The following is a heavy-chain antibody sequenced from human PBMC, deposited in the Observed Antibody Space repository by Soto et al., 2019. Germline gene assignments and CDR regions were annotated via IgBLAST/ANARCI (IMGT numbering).Heavy chain of an antibody. D-gene: IGHD3-22*01. V-gene: IGHV5-51*01. CDR2: IYPGDSDT. CDR1: GYSFTSYW. Sequence: GESLKISCKGSGYSFTSYWVGWVRQMPGKGLEWMGIIYPGDSDTRYSPSFQGQVTISADKSISTAYLQWSSLKASDTAMYYCARLDSSGYHMESYNYFDPWGQGTLVTVSS. CDR3: ARLDSSGYHMESYNYFDP. J-gene: IGHJ5*02.